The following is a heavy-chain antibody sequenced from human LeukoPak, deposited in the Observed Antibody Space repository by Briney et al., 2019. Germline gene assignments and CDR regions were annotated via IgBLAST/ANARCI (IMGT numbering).Heavy chain of an antibody. J-gene: IGHJ5*02. CDR2: IYYSGST. V-gene: IGHV4-39*01. D-gene: IGHD6-13*01. CDR3: ARRLASAAAGFDP. Sequence: SETLSLTCTVSGGSVSSSSYYWGWIRQPPGKGLEWIGSIYYSGSTYYNPSLKSRVTISVDTSKNQFSLKLSSVTAADTAVYYCARRLASAAAGFDPWGQGTLVTVSS. CDR1: GGSVSSSSYY.